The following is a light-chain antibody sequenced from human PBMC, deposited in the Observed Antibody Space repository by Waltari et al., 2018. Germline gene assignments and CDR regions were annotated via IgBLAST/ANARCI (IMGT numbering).Light chain of an antibody. CDR2: LAT. Sequence: SYELTQPPSVSVSPGQTAIITCSGDVLDNKFASWYQLKPGQFPLLVIYLATRRPTGIPERISGSTSGNTATLTIRGTQAMDEADYYCQAWDSNTVVVFGGGTKLTVL. V-gene: IGLV3-1*01. CDR1: VLDNKF. CDR3: QAWDSNTVVV. J-gene: IGLJ2*01.